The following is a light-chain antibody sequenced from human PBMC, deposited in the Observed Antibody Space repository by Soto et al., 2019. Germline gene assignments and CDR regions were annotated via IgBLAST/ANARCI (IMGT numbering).Light chain of an antibody. Sequence: DIVMTQSPGTLSLSPGDRATLSCRASQSVAGAYVAWYQQRPGQAPRLLISEASSRATGIPDRFSGSGSGTYFTLTIDRLEPEDFAIYYCQQHGSSPITFGQGTRLDIK. V-gene: IGKV3-20*01. CDR3: QQHGSSPIT. J-gene: IGKJ5*01. CDR2: EAS. CDR1: QSVAGAY.